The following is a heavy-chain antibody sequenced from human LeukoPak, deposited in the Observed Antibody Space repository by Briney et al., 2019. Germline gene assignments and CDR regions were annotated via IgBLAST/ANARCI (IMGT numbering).Heavy chain of an antibody. CDR3: ARHSAYYYYGLDV. CDR1: GGSISSYY. CDR2: IYYSGST. J-gene: IGHJ6*02. Sequence: NPSETLSVTCSVSGGSISSYYWSWIRQPPGKGLEWIGYIYYSGSTNFNPSLKSRVTISLDTSKNQFSLKLSSVTAADTALYYCARHSAYYYYGLDVWGQGTTVTVSS. V-gene: IGHV4-59*08. D-gene: IGHD6-25*01.